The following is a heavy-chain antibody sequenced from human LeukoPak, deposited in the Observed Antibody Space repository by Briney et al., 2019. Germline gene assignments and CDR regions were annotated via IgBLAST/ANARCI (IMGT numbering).Heavy chain of an antibody. D-gene: IGHD6-13*01. CDR1: GGSFSAYY. CDR3: ARGRSSWGPFGY. Sequence: SETLSLTCAVYGGSFSAYYWTWIRQPPGKGLEWIGEINHSGSINYNPSLKSRVTISVDTSKNQFSLKLSSVTAADTAVYYCARGRSSWGPFGYWGQGTLVTVSS. J-gene: IGHJ4*02. V-gene: IGHV4-34*01. CDR2: INHSGSI.